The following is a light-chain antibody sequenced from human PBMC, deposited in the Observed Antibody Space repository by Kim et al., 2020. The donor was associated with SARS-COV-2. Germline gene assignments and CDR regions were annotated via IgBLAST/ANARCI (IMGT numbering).Light chain of an antibody. CDR2: EVS. CDR3: CSYAGSSTWV. V-gene: IGLV2-23*02. CDR1: SSDIGGYDL. Sequence: LSQPASVSGSPGQSITISCTGTSSDIGGYDLVSWFQQHPGKAPKLMIYEVSKRPSGVSNRFSGSKSGNTASLTISGLQAEDEADYYCCSYAGSSTWV. J-gene: IGLJ3*02.